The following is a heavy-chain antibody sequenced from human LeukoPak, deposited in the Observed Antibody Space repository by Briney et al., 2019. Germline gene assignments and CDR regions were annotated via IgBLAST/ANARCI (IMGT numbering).Heavy chain of an antibody. V-gene: IGHV3-30*18. CDR2: ISYDGSNK. D-gene: IGHD3-22*01. J-gene: IGHJ4*02. Sequence: GRSLRLSCAASGFTFSSYGMHWVRQAPGKGLEWVAVISYDGSNKYYADSVKGRFTISRDNSKNTLYLQMNSLRAEDTAVYYCAKDGDYYYDSSGYYGVDDWGQGTLVTVSS. CDR1: GFTFSSYG. CDR3: AKDGDYYYDSSGYYGVDD.